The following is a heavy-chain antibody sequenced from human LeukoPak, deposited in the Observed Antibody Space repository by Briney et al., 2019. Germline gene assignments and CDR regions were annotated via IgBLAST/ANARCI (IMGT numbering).Heavy chain of an antibody. D-gene: IGHD1-26*01. CDR2: LRGNGDNT. Sequence: QPGGSLRLSCAASGFNFSNYAMSWVRQAPGKGLEWVSSLRGNGDNTNYADALKGRFTISRDNSKNTLYLQMDSLRVDDTAIYYCAKVPSFYRVVGASTGFDSWGQGTLVTVSS. J-gene: IGHJ4*02. V-gene: IGHV3-23*01. CDR3: AKVPSFYRVVGASTGFDS. CDR1: GFNFSNYA.